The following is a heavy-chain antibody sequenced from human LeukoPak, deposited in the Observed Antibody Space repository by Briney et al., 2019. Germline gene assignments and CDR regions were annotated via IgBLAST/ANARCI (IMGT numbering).Heavy chain of an antibody. V-gene: IGHV4-4*09. CDR1: GDSISSYY. J-gene: IGHJ4*02. CDR3: ARLTRLSTSPDRYYLDY. Sequence: PSETLSLTCTVSGDSISSYYWSWIRQPPGKGLEWIGYIYTSGGTNYIPSLKGRVTISIDTSKNQSSLKLSSVTAADSAVYYCARLTRLSTSPDRYYLDYWGQGTLVTVSS. D-gene: IGHD6-6*01. CDR2: IYTSGGT.